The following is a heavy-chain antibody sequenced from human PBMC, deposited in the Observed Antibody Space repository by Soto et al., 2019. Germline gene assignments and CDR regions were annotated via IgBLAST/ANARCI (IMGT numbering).Heavy chain of an antibody. V-gene: IGHV1-2*02. CDR1: GFTVYC. J-gene: IGHJ3*02. D-gene: IGHD6-13*01. CDR3: ALERQLNSPSDGFDI. Sequence: EASVKVSCKASGFTVYCLHWVRQAPGQGLQWMGRINPNTGVTKFSQQFHGRVTMTSDTSITTAFMDLGNLGFDDTAVYYCALERQLNSPSDGFDIWGQGTMVTVSS. CDR2: INPNTGVT.